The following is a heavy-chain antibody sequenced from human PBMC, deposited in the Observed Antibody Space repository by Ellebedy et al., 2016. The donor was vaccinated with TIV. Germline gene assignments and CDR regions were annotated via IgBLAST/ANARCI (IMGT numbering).Heavy chain of an antibody. CDR2: VYYRGSP. D-gene: IGHD2-21*02. Sequence: MPGGPLRLSCSVSGGSVSSTRYYWAWIRQPPGKGLEYIGSVYYRGSPYYNPSFKSRVTLSADTSKNQFSLNLRTVTAADTAVYYCARTDPWQPIDDWGQGILVSVSS. CDR3: ARTDPWQPIDD. J-gene: IGHJ4*02. CDR1: GGSVSSTRYY. V-gene: IGHV4-39*01.